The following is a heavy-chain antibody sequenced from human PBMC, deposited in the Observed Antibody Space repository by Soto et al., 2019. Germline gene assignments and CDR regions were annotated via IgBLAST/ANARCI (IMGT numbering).Heavy chain of an antibody. CDR1: GFTFSSYW. CDR2: INSDGSST. J-gene: IGHJ3*02. CDR3: VKGDCISISCSSRAFNI. Sequence: GGSLRLSCAASGFTFSSYWMHWVRQAPGKGLVWVSRINSDGSSTSYADSVKGRFTISRDNAKNTLYLQMNNLRAEDTAVYYCVKGDCISISCSSRAFNIWGQGTMVTVSS. V-gene: IGHV3-74*01. D-gene: IGHD2-2*01.